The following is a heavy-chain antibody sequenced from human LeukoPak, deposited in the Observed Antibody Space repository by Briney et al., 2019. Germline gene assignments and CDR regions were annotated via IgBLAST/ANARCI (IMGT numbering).Heavy chain of an antibody. CDR1: GGSISSYY. CDR2: IYYSGST. V-gene: IGHV4-59*01. CDR3: ARSMQTSSWPRNWFDP. D-gene: IGHD6-13*01. J-gene: IGHJ5*02. Sequence: SETLSLTCTVSGGSISSYYWSWIRQPPGKGLEWIGYIYYSGSTNYNPSLKSRVTISVDTSKNQFSLKLSSVTAADTAVYYCARSMQTSSWPRNWFDPWGQGTLVTVSS.